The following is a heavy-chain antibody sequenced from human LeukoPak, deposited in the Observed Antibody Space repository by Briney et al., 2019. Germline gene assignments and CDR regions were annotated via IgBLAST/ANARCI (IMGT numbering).Heavy chain of an antibody. V-gene: IGHV3-72*01. CDR2: TRNKANSYTT. Sequence: GGPLRLSCAASGFTFSDHYMDWVRQAPGKGLEWVGRTRNKANSYTTEYAPSVKGRFTISRDDSKNSLYLQMNSLKTEDTAVYYCVRDFDYWGQGTLVSVSS. J-gene: IGHJ4*02. CDR1: GFTFSDHY. CDR3: VRDFDY.